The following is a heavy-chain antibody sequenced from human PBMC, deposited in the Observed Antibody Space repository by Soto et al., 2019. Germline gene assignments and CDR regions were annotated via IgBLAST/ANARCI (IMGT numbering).Heavy chain of an antibody. CDR3: ARGDQKIVDASEY. CDR2: TNHRGTT. CDR1: GESFSGNY. J-gene: IGHJ4*02. V-gene: IGHV4-34*01. D-gene: IGHD2-15*01. Sequence: QVQLQQWGAGLLKPSETLSLTCATSGESFSGNYWGWVRQPPGKGLEWIGETNHRGTTVYNPSLRGRVSISLDMSKNQFSLRLSFVTAADSAVYYCARGDQKIVDASEYWGPGTLVTVSS.